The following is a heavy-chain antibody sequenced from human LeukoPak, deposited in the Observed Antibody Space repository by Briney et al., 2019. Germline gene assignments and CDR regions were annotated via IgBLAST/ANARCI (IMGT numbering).Heavy chain of an antibody. D-gene: IGHD1-26*01. CDR1: GFTFSSYS. CDR2: ISSSSSTI. Sequence: GGSLRLSCAASGFTFSSYSMNWVRQAPGKGLEWVSYISSSSSTIYYADSVKGRFTISRDNAKNSLYLQMNSLRAEDTAVYYCARALYSGSYGFDYWGQGTLITVSS. CDR3: ARALYSGSYGFDY. J-gene: IGHJ4*02. V-gene: IGHV3-48*01.